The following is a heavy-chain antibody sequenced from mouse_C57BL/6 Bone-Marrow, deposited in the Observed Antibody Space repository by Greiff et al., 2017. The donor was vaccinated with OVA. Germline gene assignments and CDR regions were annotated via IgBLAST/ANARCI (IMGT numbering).Heavy chain of an antibody. CDR1: GFNIKDDY. CDR3: TATTVVATDAMDY. D-gene: IGHD1-1*01. V-gene: IGHV14-4*01. J-gene: IGHJ4*01. Sequence: DVHLVESGAELVRPGASVKLSCTASGFNIKDDYMHWVKQRPEQGLEWIGWIDPENGDTEYASKFQGKATITADTSSNTAYLQLSSLTSEDTAVYYCTATTVVATDAMDYWGQGTSVTVSS. CDR2: IDPENGDT.